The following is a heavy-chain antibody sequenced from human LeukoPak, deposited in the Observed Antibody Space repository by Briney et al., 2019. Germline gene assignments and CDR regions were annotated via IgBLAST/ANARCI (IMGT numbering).Heavy chain of an antibody. Sequence: PGGSLRLSCAASGFTFSSYWMSWVRQAPGKGLEWVSYISSSSSTIYYADSVKGRFTISRDNAKNSLYLQMNSLRAEDTAVYYCAREKSSSWYCLLDYWGQGTLVTVSS. CDR3: AREKSSSWYCLLDY. CDR2: ISSSSSTI. V-gene: IGHV3-48*01. CDR1: GFTFSSYW. D-gene: IGHD6-13*01. J-gene: IGHJ4*02.